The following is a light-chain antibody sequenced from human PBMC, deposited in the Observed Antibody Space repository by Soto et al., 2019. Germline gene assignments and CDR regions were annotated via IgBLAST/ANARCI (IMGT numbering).Light chain of an antibody. Sequence: DIQMTQSPSTLSASVGDRVTITCRASQSISTWLAWYQQKPGKAPKRLIYDASSLQSGVPSRFSGSGSGTDFTLTISSLQPEDFATYYCQQSYSTLITFGQGTRLEIK. CDR2: DAS. J-gene: IGKJ5*01. CDR3: QQSYSTLIT. V-gene: IGKV1-39*01. CDR1: QSISTW.